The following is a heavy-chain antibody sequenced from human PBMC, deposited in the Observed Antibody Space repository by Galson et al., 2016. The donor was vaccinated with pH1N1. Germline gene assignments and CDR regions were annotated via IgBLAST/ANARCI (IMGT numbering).Heavy chain of an antibody. D-gene: IGHD5-12*01. CDR3: TRSRGYGFDY. J-gene: IGHJ4*02. V-gene: IGHV3-73*01. Sequence: SLRLSCAASGFTFSGSAMHWVRQASGKGLERVGRIRSKADSYATAYAASMKGRFTISRDDSKNTTFLQMNSLNTEDTAVYYCTRSRGYGFDYWGQGTLVTVSS. CDR2: IRSKADSYAT. CDR1: GFTFSGSA.